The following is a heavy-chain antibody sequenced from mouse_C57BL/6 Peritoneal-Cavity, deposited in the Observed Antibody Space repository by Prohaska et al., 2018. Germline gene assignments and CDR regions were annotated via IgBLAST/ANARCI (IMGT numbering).Heavy chain of an antibody. CDR3: AVAPGVFDY. Sequence: QVQLQQPGAELVKPGASVKVSCKASGYTFTSYWMHWVKQRPGQGLEWIGGIHPSDSDTNYNQKVKGKATLTVDISSSTAYMRLSSLTSEDSAVYYCAVAPGVFDYWGHGTTLTVSS. CDR2: IHPSDSDT. CDR1: GYTFTSYW. V-gene: IGHV1-74*01. J-gene: IGHJ2*01.